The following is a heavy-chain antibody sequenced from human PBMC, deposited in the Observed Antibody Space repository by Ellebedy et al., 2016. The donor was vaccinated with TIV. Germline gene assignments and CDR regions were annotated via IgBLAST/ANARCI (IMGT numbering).Heavy chain of an antibody. Sequence: GESLKISXAASGFTFSSYAMSWVRQAPGKGLEWVSAISGSGGSTYYADSVKGRFTISRDNSKNTLYLQMNSLRAEDTAVYYCARVHATDAFDIWGQGTMVTVSS. D-gene: IGHD5-24*01. CDR2: ISGSGGST. CDR1: GFTFSSYA. CDR3: ARVHATDAFDI. J-gene: IGHJ3*02. V-gene: IGHV3-23*01.